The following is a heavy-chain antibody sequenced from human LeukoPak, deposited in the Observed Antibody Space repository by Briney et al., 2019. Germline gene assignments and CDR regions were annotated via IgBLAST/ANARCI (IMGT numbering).Heavy chain of an antibody. J-gene: IGHJ4*02. CDR2: IYYTGNT. CDR1: GVSISSSNSY. V-gene: IGHV4-39*01. Sequence: SETLSLTCTVSGVSISSSNSYWGWIRQPPGKGLEWIGSIYYTGNTYYNASLKSQVSISIDTSKNQFSLKVSSVTAADTALYYCARGGAVTTVYFDYWGQGTLVTVSS. CDR3: ARGGAVTTVYFDY. D-gene: IGHD4-17*01.